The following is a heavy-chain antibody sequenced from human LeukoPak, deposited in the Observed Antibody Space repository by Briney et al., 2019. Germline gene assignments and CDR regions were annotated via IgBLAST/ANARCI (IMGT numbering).Heavy chain of an antibody. V-gene: IGHV4-30-4*01. CDR3: ARANGDWLLAFDS. Sequence: PSETLSLTCTVSGGSISNGDYYWSWIRQTPSKGLEWIGYIFYYGTTHYNPSLKSRVTISLATSKSQFSLQLTSVTAADTAVYFCARANGDWLLAFDSWGQGIMVTVS. CDR1: GGSISNGDYY. J-gene: IGHJ4*02. CDR2: IFYYGTT. D-gene: IGHD5-12*01.